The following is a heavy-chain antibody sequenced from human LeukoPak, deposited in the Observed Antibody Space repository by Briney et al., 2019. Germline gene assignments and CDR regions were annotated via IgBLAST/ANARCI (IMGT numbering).Heavy chain of an antibody. CDR3: ARDGTSVVAPTSYYYYYGMDV. CDR1: GFTVSSNY. V-gene: IGHV3-53*01. CDR2: IYSGGST. D-gene: IGHD2-15*01. J-gene: IGHJ6*02. Sequence: PGGSLRLSCAASGFTVSSNYMSWVRQAPGKGLEWVSVIYSGGSTYYADSVKGRFTISRDNSKNTLYLQMNSLRAEDTAVYYCARDGTSVVAPTSYYYYYGMDVWGQGTTVTVSS.